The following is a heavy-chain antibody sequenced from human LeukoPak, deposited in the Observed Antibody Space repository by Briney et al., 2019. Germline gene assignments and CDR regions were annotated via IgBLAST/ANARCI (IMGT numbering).Heavy chain of an antibody. CDR1: GFTFSSYG. Sequence: GGSLRLSCAASGFTFSSYGMHWVRQAPGKGLEWVAVIWYDGSNKYYADSVKGRFTISRDNSKNTLYLQMNSLRAEDTAVYYCARGARYCSSTSCYSENYFDYWGQGTLVTVSS. CDR3: ARGARYCSSTSCYSENYFDY. D-gene: IGHD2-2*01. V-gene: IGHV3-33*01. CDR2: IWYDGSNK. J-gene: IGHJ4*02.